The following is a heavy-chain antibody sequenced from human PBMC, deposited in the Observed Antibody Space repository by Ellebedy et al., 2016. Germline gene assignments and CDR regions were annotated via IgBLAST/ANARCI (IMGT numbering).Heavy chain of an antibody. CDR2: IIPILGIA. V-gene: IGHV1-69*04. CDR3: ARDSLYCSSTSCYAD. J-gene: IGHJ4*02. CDR1: GGTFSSYA. D-gene: IGHD2-2*01. Sequence: ASVKVSCKASGGTFSSYAISWVRQAPGQGLEWMGRIIPILGIANYAQKFQGRATITADKSTSTAYMELSSLRSEDTAVYYCARDSLYCSSTSCYADWGQGTLVTVSS.